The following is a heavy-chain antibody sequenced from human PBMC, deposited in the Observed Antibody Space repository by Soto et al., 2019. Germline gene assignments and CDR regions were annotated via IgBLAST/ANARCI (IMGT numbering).Heavy chain of an antibody. CDR2: INGGNGNT. V-gene: IGHV1-3*01. D-gene: IGHD4-4*01. Sequence: QVQLVQSGAEVKKPGASVKVSCKASGYTFTSYAMHWVRQAHGQRLEWMGWINGGNGNTKYSQKFQGRVTITRDTSASTAYMELSSLRFEDTAVYYCASSYSNYALIDYYYYCMDVWGQGTRVTVSS. CDR1: GYTFTSYA. J-gene: IGHJ6*02. CDR3: ASSYSNYALIDYYYYCMDV.